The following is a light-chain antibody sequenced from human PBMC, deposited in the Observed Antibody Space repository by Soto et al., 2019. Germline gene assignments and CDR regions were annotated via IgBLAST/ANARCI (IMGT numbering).Light chain of an antibody. CDR3: QQYDSSPLT. V-gene: IGKV3-20*01. CDR1: QSVSSSY. Sequence: EIVLTQSPGTLSLSPGERATLSCRASQSVSSSYLAWYQQKPGQAPGLLIYGASSRATGIPDRFSGSGSGTDFTLTISRLEPEDFAVYYCQQYDSSPLTFGGGTKVELK. CDR2: GAS. J-gene: IGKJ4*01.